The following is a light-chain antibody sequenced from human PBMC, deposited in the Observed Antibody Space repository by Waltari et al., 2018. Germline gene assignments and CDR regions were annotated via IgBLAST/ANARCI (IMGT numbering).Light chain of an antibody. J-gene: IGKJ2*01. V-gene: IGKV3-20*01. CDR2: GAL. CDR1: QSLKVAY. Sequence: DIVLTQSPGTLSLSPGAKAILSCRASQSLKVAYVAWYQQRSGQAPRLLIYGALYRAADIPDRFSGSGSGTDFTLTITRLEPEDFAVYYCQQYDTSPGTFGQGTKLEMK. CDR3: QQYDTSPGT.